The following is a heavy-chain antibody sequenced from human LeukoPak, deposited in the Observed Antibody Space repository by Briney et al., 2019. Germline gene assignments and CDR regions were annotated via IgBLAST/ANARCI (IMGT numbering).Heavy chain of an antibody. J-gene: IGHJ3*02. Sequence: GGSLRLSCEASGFTFNSYSMNWVRQAPGKGLEWVSSISGSSSYIYYADSVKGRFTISRDNAKSSLYLHMNSLRAEDTAVYYCVRLIGGMATQFDIWGQGTMVTVSS. CDR3: VRLIGGMATQFDI. CDR2: ISGSSSYI. CDR1: GFTFNSYS. V-gene: IGHV3-21*06. D-gene: IGHD5-24*01.